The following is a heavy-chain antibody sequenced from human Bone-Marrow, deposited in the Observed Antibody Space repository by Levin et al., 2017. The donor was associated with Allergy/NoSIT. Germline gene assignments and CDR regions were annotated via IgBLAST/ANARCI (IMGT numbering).Heavy chain of an antibody. D-gene: IGHD6-19*01. CDR3: TKEMPRVDHSNSSGWYYGMDV. J-gene: IGHJ6*02. Sequence: KAGGSLRLSCTASGFTFGDYAMSWFRQAPGKGLEWVGFIRSKAYGGTTEYAASVKGRFTISRDDSKSIAYLQMNSLKTEDTAVYYCTKEMPRVDHSNSSGWYYGMDVWGQGTTVTVSS. CDR1: GFTFGDYA. CDR2: IRSKAYGGTT. V-gene: IGHV3-49*05.